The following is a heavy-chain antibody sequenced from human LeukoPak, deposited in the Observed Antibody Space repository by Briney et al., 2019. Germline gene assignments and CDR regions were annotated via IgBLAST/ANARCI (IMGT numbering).Heavy chain of an antibody. D-gene: IGHD2-2*01. CDR1: GLTFGDYA. Sequence: GGSLRLSCTASGLTFGDYAMSWFRQAPGKGLEWVGFIRSKAYGGTTEYAASVKGRFTISRDDSKSIAYLQMNSLKTEDTAVYYCTRGKYQLLHATYYYYGMDVWGQGTTVTVSS. J-gene: IGHJ6*02. V-gene: IGHV3-49*03. CDR3: TRGKYQLLHATYYYYGMDV. CDR2: IRSKAYGGTT.